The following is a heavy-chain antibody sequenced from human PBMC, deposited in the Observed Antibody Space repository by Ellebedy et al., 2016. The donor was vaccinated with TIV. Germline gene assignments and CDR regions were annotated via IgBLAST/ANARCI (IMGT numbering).Heavy chain of an antibody. V-gene: IGHV2-26*01. CDR1: GFSLSDARMG. CDR2: IFWNDEK. CDR3: ARTQPYTYFDS. J-gene: IGHJ4*02. Sequence: SGPTLVQPTETLTLTCTVSGFSLSDARMGVIWIRQPPGKALDWLAYIFWNDEKSDSTSLKNRLTISKGTSRSQVVLTMTNMDPVDTATYYCARTQPYTYFDSWGQGVLVTVSS. D-gene: IGHD4-11*01.